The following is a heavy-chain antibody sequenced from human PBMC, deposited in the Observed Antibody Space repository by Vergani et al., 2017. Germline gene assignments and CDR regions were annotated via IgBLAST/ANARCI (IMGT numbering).Heavy chain of an antibody. J-gene: IGHJ6*02. CDR1: GGSITSSNW. Sequence: QVQLQESGPGLVKPSETLSLTCAVSGGSITSSNWWSWVRQPPGKGLEWIGEIYDSGSTNYNPSLESRGTISVDKSKNQFSLKLSSVTAADAAVYYCAMAGSRMTTYYYYYGMDVWGQGTTVTVSS. CDR3: AMAGSRMTTYYYYYGMDV. CDR2: IYDSGST. D-gene: IGHD4-11*01. V-gene: IGHV4-4*02.